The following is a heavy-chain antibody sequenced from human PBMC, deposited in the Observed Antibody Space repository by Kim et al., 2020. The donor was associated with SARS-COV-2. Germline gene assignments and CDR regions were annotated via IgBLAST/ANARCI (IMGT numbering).Heavy chain of an antibody. J-gene: IGHJ4*02. D-gene: IGHD3-10*01. V-gene: IGHV4-39*01. CDR3: ARHGYYGSGRYFD. Sequence: YNPSLKSRVTISVDTSKNQFSLKLSSVTAADTAVYYCARHGYYGSGRYFDWGQGTLVTVSS.